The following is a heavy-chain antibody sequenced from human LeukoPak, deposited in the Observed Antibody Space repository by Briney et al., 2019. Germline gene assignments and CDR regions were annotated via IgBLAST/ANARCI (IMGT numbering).Heavy chain of an antibody. CDR1: GYTLTELS. CDR2: FDPEDGET. J-gene: IGHJ4*02. CDR3: ATVTGVEGRYFDY. V-gene: IGHV1-24*01. D-gene: IGHD3-9*01. Sequence: ASVKVSCKVSGYTLTELSMHWVRQAPGKGLEGMGGFDPEDGETIYAQKFQGRVTMTEDTSTDTAYMELSSLRSEDTAVYYCATVTGVEGRYFDYWGQGTLVTVSS.